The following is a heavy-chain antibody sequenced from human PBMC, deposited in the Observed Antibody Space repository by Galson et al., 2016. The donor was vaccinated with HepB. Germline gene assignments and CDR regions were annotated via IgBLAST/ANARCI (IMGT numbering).Heavy chain of an antibody. V-gene: IGHV3-49*03. CDR1: GFTSGDYA. CDR3: TRATYDFWSGYSTPVGFFDY. CDR2: IRSKAYGETT. D-gene: IGHD3-3*01. Sequence: SLRLSCAGSGFTSGDYAMSWFRQAPGKGLEWVGLIRSKAYGETTEYAASVKGRFTLSRDDSKSIAYLHMYSLKTEDTAVYYCTRATYDFWSGYSTPVGFFDYWGQGAPLTVSS. J-gene: IGHJ4*02.